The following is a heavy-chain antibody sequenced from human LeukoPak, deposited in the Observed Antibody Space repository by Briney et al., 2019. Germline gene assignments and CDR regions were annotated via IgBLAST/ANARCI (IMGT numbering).Heavy chain of an antibody. CDR2: IYYSGST. CDR3: ARDLVPGYCSGGSCYPGDAFDI. V-gene: IGHV4-61*01. CDR1: GGSVSSGSYY. Sequence: SETLSLTCTVSGGSVSSGSYYWSWVRQPPGTGLEWIGYIYYSGSTNYNPSLKSRVTISVDTSKNQFSLKLSSVTAADTAVYYCARDLVPGYCSGGSCYPGDAFDIWGQGTMVTVSS. D-gene: IGHD2-15*01. J-gene: IGHJ3*02.